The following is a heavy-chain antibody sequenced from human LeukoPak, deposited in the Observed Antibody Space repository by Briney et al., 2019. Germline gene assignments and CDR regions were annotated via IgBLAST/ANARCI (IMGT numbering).Heavy chain of an antibody. Sequence: ASVKVSCKASGYTFTSYGISWVRQAPGQGLEWMGWISAYNGNTNYAQKLQGRGTMTTDTSTSTAYMELRSLRSDDTAVYYCARPRYDFWSGPEYGMDVWGQGTTVTVSS. V-gene: IGHV1-18*01. CDR3: ARPRYDFWSGPEYGMDV. CDR2: ISAYNGNT. J-gene: IGHJ6*02. D-gene: IGHD3-3*01. CDR1: GYTFTSYG.